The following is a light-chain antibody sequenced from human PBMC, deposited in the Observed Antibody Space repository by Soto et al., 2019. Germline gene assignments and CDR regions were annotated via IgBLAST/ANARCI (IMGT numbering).Light chain of an antibody. CDR1: QSLTNSF. CDR3: QQYGTSEII. V-gene: IGKV3-20*01. CDR2: DTS. J-gene: IGKJ5*01. Sequence: EFVLTQSPGTLSLSPGERATLSCRASQSLTNSFIAWYQHKPGQAPRLLIYDTSSRASGIPDRFSGSGSGTDFTLTISRLETEDFAVFYCQQYGTSEIIFGQGTRLEIK.